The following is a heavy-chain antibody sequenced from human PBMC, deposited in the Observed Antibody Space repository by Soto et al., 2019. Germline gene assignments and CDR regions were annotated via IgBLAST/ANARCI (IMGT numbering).Heavy chain of an antibody. Sequence: QVQLQESGPGLVKPSQTLSLTCTVSGGSISSGGYYWSWIRQHPGKGLEWIGYIYYSGSTYYNPSLKSRVTISVDRSKNQFSLRLSSVTAADTAVYYWARVGIVVVVAATGGWFDPWGQGTLVTVSS. J-gene: IGHJ5*02. CDR3: ARVGIVVVVAATGGWFDP. CDR2: IYYSGST. D-gene: IGHD2-15*01. V-gene: IGHV4-31*03. CDR1: GGSISSGGYY.